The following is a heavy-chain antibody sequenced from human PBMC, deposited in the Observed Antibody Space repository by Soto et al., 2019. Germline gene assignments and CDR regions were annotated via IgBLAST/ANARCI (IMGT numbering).Heavy chain of an antibody. CDR2: ISGNGGTT. CDR3: AKAIYTSPIYFFDS. CDR1: RFTFSNFG. J-gene: IGHJ4*02. D-gene: IGHD2-2*01. V-gene: IGHV3-23*04. Sequence: EVQLVESGGGLVQPGGSLRLSCAASRFTFSNFGMSWVRQAPGKGLEWVSAISGNGGTTYYAESVKGRFTVSRDNSKNTLYLHMNSPRAEDTAIYYCAKAIYTSPIYFFDSWGQGTLVTVSS.